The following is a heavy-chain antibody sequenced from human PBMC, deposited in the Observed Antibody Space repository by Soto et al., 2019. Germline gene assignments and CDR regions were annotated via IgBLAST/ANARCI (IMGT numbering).Heavy chain of an antibody. D-gene: IGHD2-2*01. CDR3: ARCSLVVVPAPGFDP. Sequence: SETLSLTCTVSGGSISSGGYYWSWIRQHPGKGLEWIGYIYYSGTTYYNPSLKSRVTISVDTSKNQFSLKLSSVSAADTAMYYCARCSLVVVPAPGFDPWGRGTLVTVSS. J-gene: IGHJ5*02. V-gene: IGHV4-31*03. CDR1: GGSISSGGYY. CDR2: IYYSGTT.